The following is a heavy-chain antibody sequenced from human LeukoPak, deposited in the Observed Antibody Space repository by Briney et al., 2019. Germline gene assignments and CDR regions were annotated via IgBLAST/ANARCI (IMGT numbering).Heavy chain of an antibody. D-gene: IGHD2-2*01. Sequence: GASVKVFCKASGGTFSSYAISWVRQAPGQGLEWMGGIIPIFGTANYAQKFQGRVTITADESTSTAYMELSSLRSEDTAVYYCARDRRGQNIDIVVVPAALWFDPWGQGTLVTVSS. CDR2: IIPIFGTA. CDR3: ARDRRGQNIDIVVVPAALWFDP. J-gene: IGHJ5*02. CDR1: GGTFSSYA. V-gene: IGHV1-69*13.